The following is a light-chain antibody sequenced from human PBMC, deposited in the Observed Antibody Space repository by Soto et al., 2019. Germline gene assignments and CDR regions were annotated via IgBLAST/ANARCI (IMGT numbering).Light chain of an antibody. J-gene: IGLJ3*02. V-gene: IGLV4-60*02. CDR2: LEGSGSY. CDR1: SGHSSYI. Sequence: QPVLTQSSSASASLGSSVKLTCTLRSGHSSYIIAWHQQQPGKAPRYLMKLEGSGSYNKGSGVPDRFSGSSSGADRYLTISNLQFEDEADYYCETWDRNTHTVFGGGTKLTVL. CDR3: ETWDRNTHTV.